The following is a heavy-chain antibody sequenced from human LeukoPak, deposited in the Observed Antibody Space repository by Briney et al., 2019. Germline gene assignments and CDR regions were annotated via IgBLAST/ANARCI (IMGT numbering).Heavy chain of an antibody. D-gene: IGHD3-16*02. CDR2: IDYSGST. CDR1: GGSISSYY. Sequence: SETLSLTCTVSGGSISSYYWSWIRQPPGKGLEWIGYIDYSGSTNYNPSLKSRVTISVDTSKTQFSLKLSSVTAAATAVYYCARHSRIMITFGGVIVPFFDYWGQGTLVTVSS. J-gene: IGHJ4*02. V-gene: IGHV4-59*08. CDR3: ARHSRIMITFGGVIVPFFDY.